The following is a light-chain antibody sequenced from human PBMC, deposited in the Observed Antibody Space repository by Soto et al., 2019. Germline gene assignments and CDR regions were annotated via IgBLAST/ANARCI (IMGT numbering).Light chain of an antibody. CDR3: QQRSKWPYT. CDR1: QSITGY. V-gene: IGKV3-11*01. Sequence: EIVLTQSPATLSLSPGERATLSCRASQSITGYLAWYQQKPGQAPRLLIYDASNRATGIPARFSGSGSGTDFTLTISSLEPEDFVVYYCQQRSKWPYTFGQGTKLEIK. J-gene: IGKJ2*01. CDR2: DAS.